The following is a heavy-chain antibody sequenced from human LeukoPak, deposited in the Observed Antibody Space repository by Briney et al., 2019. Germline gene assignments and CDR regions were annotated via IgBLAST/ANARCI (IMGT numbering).Heavy chain of an antibody. CDR1: GGSISSSSYY. CDR3: AKSESGYYYDSSGVLDY. J-gene: IGHJ4*02. V-gene: IGHV4-39*01. CDR2: IYYSGST. Sequence: PSETLSLTCTVSGGSISSSSYYWGWIRQPPGKGLEWIGSIYYSGSTYYNPSLKSRVTISVDTSNNQFSMKLSSVTAADTAVYYCAKSESGYYYDSSGVLDYWGQGTLVTVSS. D-gene: IGHD3-22*01.